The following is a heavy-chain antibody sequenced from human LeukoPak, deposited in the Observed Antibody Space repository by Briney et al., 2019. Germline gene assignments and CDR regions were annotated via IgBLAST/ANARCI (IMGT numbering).Heavy chain of an antibody. CDR1: GYMFTSHG. CDR3: ARESNGGYGFDF. CDR2: ISAQNGNT. D-gene: IGHD5-12*01. Sequence: ASVKVSCKSSGYMFTSHGIHWLRQAPGQGLEWMGWISAQNGNTNYLQQFLGRVTMTRDTSASTAYMELRSLKSDDTAVYFCARESNGGYGFDFWGQGTLVTAAS. J-gene: IGHJ4*02. V-gene: IGHV1-18*01.